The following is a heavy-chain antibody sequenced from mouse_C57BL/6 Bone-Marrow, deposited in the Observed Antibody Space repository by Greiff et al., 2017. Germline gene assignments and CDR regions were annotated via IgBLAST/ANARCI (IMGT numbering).Heavy chain of an antibody. CDR1: GYTFTSYW. D-gene: IGHD1-1*01. V-gene: IGHV1-50*01. CDR3: ARGAGLLLRSFY. CDR2: IDPSDSYT. Sequence: QVQLQQPGAELVKPGASVKLSCKASGYTFTSYWMQWVKQRPGQGLEWIGEIDPSDSYTNYNQKFKGKATLTVDTSSSTAYMQLSSLTSEDSAVYYCARGAGLLLRSFYWGQGTSVTVS. J-gene: IGHJ4*01.